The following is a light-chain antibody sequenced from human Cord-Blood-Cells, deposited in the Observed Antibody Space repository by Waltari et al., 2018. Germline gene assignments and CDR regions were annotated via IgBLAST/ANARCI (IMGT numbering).Light chain of an antibody. J-gene: IGLJ3*02. CDR1: PGAVTIGYY. Sequence: QTVVTQEPSLTLSPAGTVTLTCASSPGAVTIGYYPNWFQQKPGQAPRALIDSLSNKHSWTPARFSGSLLGGKAALTLSGVQAEDEAEYYCLLYYGGAQLVFGGGTKLTVL. CDR3: LLYYGGAQLV. CDR2: SLS. V-gene: IGLV7-43*01.